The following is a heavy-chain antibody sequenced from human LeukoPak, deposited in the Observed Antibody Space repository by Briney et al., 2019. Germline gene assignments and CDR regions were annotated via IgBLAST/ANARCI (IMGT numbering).Heavy chain of an antibody. D-gene: IGHD3-3*01. CDR2: IYTSGST. V-gene: IGHV4-4*07. CDR1: GGTISSYY. Sequence: PSETLSLTCTVSGGTISSYYWSWIRQPPGKGLEWIGRIYTSGSTNYNPSLKSRVTMSVDTSKNQFSLKLSSVTAADTAVYYCARGQHDYDFWSGYYPAEYFQHWGQGTLVTVSS. J-gene: IGHJ1*01. CDR3: ARGQHDYDFWSGYYPAEYFQH.